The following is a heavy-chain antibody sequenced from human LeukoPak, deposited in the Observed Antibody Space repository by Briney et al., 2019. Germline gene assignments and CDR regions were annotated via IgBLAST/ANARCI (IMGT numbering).Heavy chain of an antibody. Sequence: GGSLRLSCVASGFTFSNYWMHWVRQAPGKGLVWVSRINSDGSSTRYADSVKGRFTISRDNAKNTLYLQMNSLRAEDTAVYYCARGAMIAVTLGWFDPWCQGTLVTVSS. V-gene: IGHV3-74*01. CDR2: INSDGSST. D-gene: IGHD3-22*01. J-gene: IGHJ5*02. CDR1: GFTFSNYW. CDR3: ARGAMIAVTLGWFDP.